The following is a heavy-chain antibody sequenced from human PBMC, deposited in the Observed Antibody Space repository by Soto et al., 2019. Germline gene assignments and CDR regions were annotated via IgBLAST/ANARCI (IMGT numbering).Heavy chain of an antibody. Sequence: ASVKVSCKASGYTFTSYDINWVRQATGQGLEWMGWMNPNSGNTGYAQKFQGRVTMTRNTSISTAYMELSSLRSEDTAVYYCARILAVAGIDRAEEAFDIWGQGTMVTVSS. D-gene: IGHD6-19*01. CDR3: ARILAVAGIDRAEEAFDI. CDR2: MNPNSGNT. V-gene: IGHV1-8*01. CDR1: GYTFTSYD. J-gene: IGHJ3*02.